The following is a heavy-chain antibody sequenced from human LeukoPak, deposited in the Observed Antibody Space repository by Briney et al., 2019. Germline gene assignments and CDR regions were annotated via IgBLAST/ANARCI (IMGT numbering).Heavy chain of an antibody. CDR1: GYSISSGYY. CDR3: ARELFDFDY. CDR2: ITGSGGST. Sequence: ETLSLTCAVSGYSISSGYYWGWIRQPPGKGLEWVSEITGSGGSTYYADSVKGRFTISRDNSKNTLYLQMNSLRAEDTAIYYCARELFDFDYWGQGTLVTVSS. D-gene: IGHD3-10*01. J-gene: IGHJ4*02. V-gene: IGHV3-23*01.